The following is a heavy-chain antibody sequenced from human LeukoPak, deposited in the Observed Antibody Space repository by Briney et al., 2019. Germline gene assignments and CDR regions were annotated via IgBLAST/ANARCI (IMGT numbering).Heavy chain of an antibody. J-gene: IGHJ3*01. CDR1: GFTFSDYA. CDR3: GKDPNGDYVGAFDF. Sequence: GGSLRLSCAASGFTFSDYALIWVRQAPGKGLEWISAIRGTGGTTYYADCVKGLCTISRDNSRNTVYLQMNSLRAEDTALYFCGKDPNGDYVGAFDFWGPGTMVTVSS. V-gene: IGHV3-23*01. D-gene: IGHD4-17*01. CDR2: IRGTGGTT.